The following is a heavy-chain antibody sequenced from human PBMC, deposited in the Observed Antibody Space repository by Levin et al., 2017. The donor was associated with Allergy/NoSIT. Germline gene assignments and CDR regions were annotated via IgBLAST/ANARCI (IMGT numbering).Heavy chain of an antibody. J-gene: IGHJ6*02. Sequence: GGSLRLSCAASGFTFSSYWMSWVRQAPGKGLEWVANIKQDGSEKYYVDSVKGRFTISRDNAKNSLYLQMNSLRAEDTAVYYCAGSAARQRGYDYGMDVWGQGTTVTVSS. CDR1: GFTFSSYW. CDR3: AGSAARQRGYDYGMDV. CDR2: IKQDGSEK. V-gene: IGHV3-7*01. D-gene: IGHD6-6*01.